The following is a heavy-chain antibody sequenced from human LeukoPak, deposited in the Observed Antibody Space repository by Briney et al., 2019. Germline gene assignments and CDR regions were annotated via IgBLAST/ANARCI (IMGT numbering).Heavy chain of an antibody. V-gene: IGHV5-10-1*01. D-gene: IGHD6-19*01. Sequence: GESLKTCCKGSGYSFTSYWISWVRPMPGKGLGWIGRIDPSDSSTNYSPSFQGHVTISADKSISTAYLQWSSLKASDTAMYYCGTQVAVAEGGDYCGQGALVTVSS. CDR3: GTQVAVAEGGDY. CDR2: IDPSDSST. CDR1: GYSFTSYW. J-gene: IGHJ4*02.